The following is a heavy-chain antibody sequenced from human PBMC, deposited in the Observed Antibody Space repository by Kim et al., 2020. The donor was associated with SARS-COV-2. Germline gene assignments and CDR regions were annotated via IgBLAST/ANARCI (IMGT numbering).Heavy chain of an antibody. J-gene: IGHJ6*02. D-gene: IGHD1-26*01. CDR3: ARAGGYSGEEFSSYVLDG. V-gene: IGHV3-33*08. CDR1: GFTFSSYG. Sequence: GGSLRLSCAASGFTFSSYGMHWVRQAPGKGLEWVALIYNDGSSKYYADSVKGRFTISRDNAKNTLYLQMNSLRAEDTAVYYCARAGGYSGEEFSSYVLDGWGQGTPVTVSS. CDR2: IYNDGSSK.